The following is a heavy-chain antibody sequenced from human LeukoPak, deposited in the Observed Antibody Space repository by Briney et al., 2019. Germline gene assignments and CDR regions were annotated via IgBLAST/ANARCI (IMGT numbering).Heavy chain of an antibody. CDR1: GFTFRSHD. CDR2: ISASGGST. Sequence: PGRSLRLSCVASGFTFRSHDMSWVRQAPGKGLEWVSGISASGGSTFYADSVKGRFTISRDNSKNTLYLQMNGLRVEDTAVYYCVREGPRGLAFDIWGQGTMVTVSS. CDR3: VREGPRGLAFDI. V-gene: IGHV3-23*01. J-gene: IGHJ3*02.